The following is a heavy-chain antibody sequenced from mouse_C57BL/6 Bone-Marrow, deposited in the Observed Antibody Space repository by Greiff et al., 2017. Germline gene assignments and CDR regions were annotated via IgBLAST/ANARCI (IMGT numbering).Heavy chain of an antibody. J-gene: IGHJ4*01. CDR2: ISSGGSYT. V-gene: IGHV5-6*01. CDR3: ARQGAMDY. Sequence: DVHLVESGGDLVKPGGSLKLSCAASGFTFSSYGMSWVRQTPDKRLEWVATISSGGSYTYYPDSVKGRFAISRDNAKNTLYLQMSSLKSEDTAMNYCARQGAMDYWGQGTSVTVSS. CDR1: GFTFSSYG.